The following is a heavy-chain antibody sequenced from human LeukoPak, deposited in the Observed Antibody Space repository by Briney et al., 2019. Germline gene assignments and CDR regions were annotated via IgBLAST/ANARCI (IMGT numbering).Heavy chain of an antibody. D-gene: IGHD1-26*01. CDR3: AKIVGATNSDY. J-gene: IGHJ4*02. CDR2: ISYDGSNK. Sequence: PPGRSLRLSCAASGSTFSSYAMHWVRQAPGKGLEWVAVISYDGSNKYYADSVKGRFTISRDNSKNTLYLQMNSLRAEDTAVYYCAKIVGATNSDYWGQGTLVTVSS. CDR1: GSTFSSYA. V-gene: IGHV3-30-3*01.